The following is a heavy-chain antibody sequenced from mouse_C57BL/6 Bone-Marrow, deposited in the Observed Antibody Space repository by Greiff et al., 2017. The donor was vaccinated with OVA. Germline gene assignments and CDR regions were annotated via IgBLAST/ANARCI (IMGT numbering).Heavy chain of an antibody. D-gene: IGHD2-4*01. CDR2: IWTGGGT. CDR3: ARTVYYDYDRWYFDV. Sequence: VMLVESGPGLVAPSQSLSITCTVSGFSLTSYAISWVRQPPGKGLEWLGVIWTGGGTNYNSALKSRLSISKDNSKSQVFLKMNSLQTDDTARYYCARTVYYDYDRWYFDVWGTGTTVTVSS. V-gene: IGHV2-9-1*01. J-gene: IGHJ1*03. CDR1: GFSLTSYA.